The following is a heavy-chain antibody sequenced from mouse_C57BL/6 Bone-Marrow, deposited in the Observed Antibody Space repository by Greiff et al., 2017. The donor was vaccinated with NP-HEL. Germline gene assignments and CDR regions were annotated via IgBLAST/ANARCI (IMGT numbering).Heavy chain of an antibody. Sequence: VQLQQSGAELVRPGASVKLSCTASGFNIKDYYMHWVKQRPEQGLEWIGRIDPEDGDTEYAPKFQGKATMTADTSSNTAYLQLSSLTSEATAVYYCTTGGWDDYFDYWGQGTTLTVSS. CDR2: IDPEDGDT. D-gene: IGHD4-1*01. J-gene: IGHJ2*01. CDR1: GFNIKDYY. CDR3: TTGGWDDYFDY. V-gene: IGHV14-1*01.